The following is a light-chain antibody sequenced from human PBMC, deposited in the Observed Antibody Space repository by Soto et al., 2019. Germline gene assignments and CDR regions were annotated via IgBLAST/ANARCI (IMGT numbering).Light chain of an antibody. V-gene: IGKV3-20*01. CDR1: QSVSGSY. J-gene: IGKJ1*01. CDR2: DAS. Sequence: EIVLTQSPGTLSLSPGERATLSCRARQSVSGSYLAWYQQKPGQSPRLLIYDASSRATGIPDRFSGSGSGTDFTLTSSRLEPEDFAVYYCQQYATRPWTFGQGTKVESK. CDR3: QQYATRPWT.